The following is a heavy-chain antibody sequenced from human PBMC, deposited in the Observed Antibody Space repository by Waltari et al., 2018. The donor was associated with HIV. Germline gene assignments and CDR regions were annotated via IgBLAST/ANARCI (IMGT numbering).Heavy chain of an antibody. CDR1: GYSFKDYW. CDR2: IYPGDSDV. D-gene: IGHD3-10*01. CDR3: ARHFRGSIDY. V-gene: IGHV5-51*01. J-gene: IGHJ4*02. Sequence: EVQLVQSGAAVKKPGESLRLSCKGSGYSFKDYWIGWVRQMPGKGLEWMGIIYPGDSDVRYSPSFQGQVIFSVDRSINTAHLQWSSLKVSDTAMYYCARHFRGSIDYWGQGTPVTVSS.